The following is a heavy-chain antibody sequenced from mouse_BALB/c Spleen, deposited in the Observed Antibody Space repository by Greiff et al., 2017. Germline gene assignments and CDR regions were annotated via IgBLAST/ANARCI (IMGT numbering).Heavy chain of an antibody. CDR2: IWTGGGT. V-gene: IGHV2-9-2*01. D-gene: IGHD2-1*01. CDR1: GFSLTSYD. J-gene: IGHJ4*01. CDR3: VREDGNYEGAMDY. Sequence: VKLMESGPGLVAPSQSLSITCTVSGFSLTSYDISWIRQPPGKGLEWLGVIWTGGGTNYNSAFMSRLSISKDNSKSQVFLKMNSLQTDDTAIYYCVREDGNYEGAMDYWGQGTSVTVSS.